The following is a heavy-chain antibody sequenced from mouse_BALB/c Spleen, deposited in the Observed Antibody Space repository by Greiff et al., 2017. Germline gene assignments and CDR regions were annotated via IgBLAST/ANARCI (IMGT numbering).Heavy chain of an antibody. CDR3: ARDRGYGNYEFAY. CDR2: ISDGGSYT. J-gene: IGHJ3*01. Sequence: EVKLMESGGGLVKPGGSLKLSCAASGFTFRDYYMYWVRQTPEKRLEWVATISDGGSYTYYPDSVKGRFTISRDNAKNNLYLQMSSLKSEDTAMYYCARDRGYGNYEFAYWGQGTLVTVSA. CDR1: GFTFRDYY. V-gene: IGHV5-4*02. D-gene: IGHD2-10*02.